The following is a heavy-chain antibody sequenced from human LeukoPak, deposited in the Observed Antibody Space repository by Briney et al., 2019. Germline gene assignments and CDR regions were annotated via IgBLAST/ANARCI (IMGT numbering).Heavy chain of an antibody. CDR1: GYTFTGHF. Sequence: ASVKVSCKTSGYTFTGHFIHWVRQAPGQGLEWMGWSNPNSGDTNYAQKFQGRVTMTRDTSISTAYMELSRLRSDDTAVYYCARDEVGIFDYWGQGTLVTVSS. CDR2: SNPNSGDT. CDR3: ARDEVGIFDY. J-gene: IGHJ4*02. V-gene: IGHV1-2*02. D-gene: IGHD1-26*01.